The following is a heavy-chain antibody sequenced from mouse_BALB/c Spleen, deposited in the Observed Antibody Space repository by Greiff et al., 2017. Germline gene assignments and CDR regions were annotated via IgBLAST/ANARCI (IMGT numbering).Heavy chain of an antibody. D-gene: IGHD2-2*01. CDR3: ASEGYDSY. CDR1: GFNIKDSY. CDR2: IDPANGNT. J-gene: IGHJ3*01. Sequence: VQLQQSGAELVKPGASVKWSCTASGFNIKDSYMHWVKQRPEQGLEWIGRIDPANGNTKYDPKFQGKATITADTSSNTAYLQLSSLTSEDTAVYYCASEGYDSYWGQGTLVTVSA. V-gene: IGHV14-3*02.